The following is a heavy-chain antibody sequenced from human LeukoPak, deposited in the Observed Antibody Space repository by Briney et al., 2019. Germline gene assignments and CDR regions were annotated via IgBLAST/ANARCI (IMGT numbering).Heavy chain of an antibody. J-gene: IGHJ3*02. Sequence: PSETLSLTCTVSRASISTYYWSWLRQPPGKGLEWIGSIYSSGNSNYNPSLKSRVTMSVDTSKNQFSLRLSSVTAADTAVYYCARKRGGAVSHAWDIWGQGTMVTVSS. CDR2: IYSSGNS. CDR3: ARKRGGAVSHAWDI. D-gene: IGHD1-26*01. CDR1: RASISTYY. V-gene: IGHV4-59*01.